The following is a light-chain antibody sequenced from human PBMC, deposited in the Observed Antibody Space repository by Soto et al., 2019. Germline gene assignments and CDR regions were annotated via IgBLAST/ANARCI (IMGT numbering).Light chain of an antibody. J-gene: IGKJ1*01. V-gene: IGKV3-20*01. Sequence: EIVLTQSPGTLSLSPGERATLSCRAIQSVSSSYLAWYQQKPGQAPRLLIYGASSRATGIPDRFSGSGSGTDFTLTISRLEPEDFAVYYCQQYGSSPRTFGQGTKL. CDR1: QSVSSSY. CDR2: GAS. CDR3: QQYGSSPRT.